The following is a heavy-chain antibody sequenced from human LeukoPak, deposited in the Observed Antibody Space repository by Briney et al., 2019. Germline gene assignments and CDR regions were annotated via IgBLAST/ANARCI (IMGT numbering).Heavy chain of an antibody. CDR3: ARNMGRNYDVWSGSPGLDV. CDR1: RYTFTSYY. D-gene: IGHD3-3*01. V-gene: IGHV1-46*01. J-gene: IGHJ6*02. Sequence: GASVKVSCKASRYTFTSYYLHWVRQAPGQGLEWMGIINPSGGSTSYAQKFQGRVTMTRDTSTSTVYMELSSLRSEDTAVYYCARNMGRNYDVWSGSPGLDVWGQGTMVTVSS. CDR2: INPSGGST.